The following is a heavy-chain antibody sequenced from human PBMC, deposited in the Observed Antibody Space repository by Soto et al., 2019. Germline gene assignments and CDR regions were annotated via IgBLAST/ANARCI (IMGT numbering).Heavy chain of an antibody. D-gene: IGHD3-10*01. J-gene: IGHJ4*02. CDR2: ISYDGSNK. Sequence: QVQLVESGGGVVQPGRSLRLSCAASGFTFSSYGMHWVRQAPGKGLEWVAVISYDGSNKYYADSVKGRFTISRDNSKNTLYLQMYSLRAEDTAVYYCAKVHYGSGSYADYWGQGTLVTVSS. CDR1: GFTFSSYG. CDR3: AKVHYGSGSYADY. V-gene: IGHV3-30*18.